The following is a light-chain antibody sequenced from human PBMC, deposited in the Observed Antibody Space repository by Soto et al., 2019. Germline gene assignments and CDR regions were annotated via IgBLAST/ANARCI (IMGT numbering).Light chain of an antibody. Sequence: QSVLTPPPSVSAAPGQKVTISCSGSRSNIGDNYVSWYQQLPGTAPKLLISDNERRPSGIPDRFSGSKSGTTATLAITGLQTGDEAEYYCGTWDTSLSAYVFAAGTKV. V-gene: IGLV1-51*01. CDR3: GTWDTSLSAYV. J-gene: IGLJ1*01. CDR2: DNE. CDR1: RSNIGDNY.